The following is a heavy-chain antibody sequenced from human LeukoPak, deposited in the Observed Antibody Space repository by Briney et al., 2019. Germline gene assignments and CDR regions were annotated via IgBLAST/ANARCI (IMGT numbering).Heavy chain of an antibody. V-gene: IGHV3-23*01. Sequence: GGSLRLPCAASGFTFSSYAMSWVRQAPGKGLEWVSAITGSGGSTYYADSVKGRFTISRDNSKNTLYLQMNSLRAEDTAVYYCANQYSSGWYAHFQYWGQGTLVTVSS. CDR1: GFTFSSYA. J-gene: IGHJ1*01. D-gene: IGHD6-19*01. CDR3: ANQYSSGWYAHFQY. CDR2: ITGSGGST.